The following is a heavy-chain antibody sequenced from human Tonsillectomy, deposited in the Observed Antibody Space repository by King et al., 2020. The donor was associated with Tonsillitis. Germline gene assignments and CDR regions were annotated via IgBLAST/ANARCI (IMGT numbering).Heavy chain of an antibody. Sequence: VQLVESGGGLIQPGGSLRLSCAASGFTVSSNYMSWVRQAPGMGLEWVSIIYSGGNTYYADSVKGRFTISRDNSKNTLYLQMNSLRAEDTAVYYCARDCSSTSCYAAYYYGMDVWGQGTTVTVSS. V-gene: IGHV3-53*01. CDR1: GFTVSSNY. CDR2: IYSGGNT. J-gene: IGHJ6*02. D-gene: IGHD2-2*01. CDR3: ARDCSSTSCYAAYYYGMDV.